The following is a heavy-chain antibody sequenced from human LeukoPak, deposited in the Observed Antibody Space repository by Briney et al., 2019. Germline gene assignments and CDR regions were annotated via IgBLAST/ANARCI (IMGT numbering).Heavy chain of an antibody. CDR2: ISVSGGST. Sequence: QSGGSLRLSCAASGFTFSSYAMSWVRQAPGKGLEWVSTISVSGGSTKNADSVKGRFTISRDNSKNTLYLQMISLRAEDTAVYYCAKYLRYSYDYWGQGTLVTVSS. D-gene: IGHD5-18*01. V-gene: IGHV3-23*01. J-gene: IGHJ4*02. CDR1: GFTFSSYA. CDR3: AKYLRYSYDY.